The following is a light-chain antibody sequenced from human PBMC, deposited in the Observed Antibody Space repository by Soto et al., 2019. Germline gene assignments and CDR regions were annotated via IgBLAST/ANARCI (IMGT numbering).Light chain of an antibody. CDR2: EVS. CDR3: SSYTSGSTWV. Sequence: QSALTQPASVSGSPGQAITISCTGTSSDVGAYNYVSWYQQHPGKAPKLMIYEVSNRPSGVSNRFSGSKSGNTASLTISGLQAEGEGYYYCSSYTSGSTWVFGGGTKLTVL. V-gene: IGLV2-14*01. CDR1: SSDVGAYNY. J-gene: IGLJ3*02.